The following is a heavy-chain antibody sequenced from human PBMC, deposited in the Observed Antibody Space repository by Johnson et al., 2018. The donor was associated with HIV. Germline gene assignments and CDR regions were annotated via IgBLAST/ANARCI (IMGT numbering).Heavy chain of an antibody. D-gene: IGHD1-1*01. V-gene: IGHV3-43*01. CDR3: ARSGPNWAFDF. CDR2: ISWDGDNT. Sequence: VQLVESGGVVVQPGGSLRLSCAASGFTFDDYTMHWVRQAPGKGLEWVSLISWDGDNTYYADSVKGRFTISRDNAKNTMFVQMNSLRAEDTAVYYCARSGPNWAFDFWGQGTMVTVSS. CDR1: GFTFDDYT. J-gene: IGHJ3*01.